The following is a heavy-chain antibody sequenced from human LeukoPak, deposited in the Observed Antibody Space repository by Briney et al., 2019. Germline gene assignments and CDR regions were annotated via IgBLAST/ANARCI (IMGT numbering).Heavy chain of an antibody. CDR1: GFKFDDYG. V-gene: IGHV3-20*04. J-gene: IGHJ4*02. D-gene: IGHD6-13*01. CDR3: AKHLKGIAAAGKLSDY. Sequence: GGSLRLSCAASGFKFDDYGMSWVRQAPGKGLEWVCDINWNGAWTGYADSVKGRFTISRDNAKNSLYLQMNSLRAEDTAVYYCAKHLKGIAAAGKLSDYWGQGTLVTVSS. CDR2: INWNGAWT.